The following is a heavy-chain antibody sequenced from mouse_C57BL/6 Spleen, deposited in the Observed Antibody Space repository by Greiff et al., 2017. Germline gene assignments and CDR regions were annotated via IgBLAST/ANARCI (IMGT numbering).Heavy chain of an antibody. Sequence: VQLQQPGAELVKPGASVKLSCKASGYTFTSYWMQWVKQRPGQGLEWIGEIDPSDSYTNYNQKFKGKATLTVDTSSSTAYMPLSSLTSEDSAVYYCARGNYDYDGAMDYWGQGTSVTVSS. CDR2: IDPSDSYT. J-gene: IGHJ4*01. D-gene: IGHD2-4*01. CDR1: GYTFTSYW. CDR3: ARGNYDYDGAMDY. V-gene: IGHV1-50*01.